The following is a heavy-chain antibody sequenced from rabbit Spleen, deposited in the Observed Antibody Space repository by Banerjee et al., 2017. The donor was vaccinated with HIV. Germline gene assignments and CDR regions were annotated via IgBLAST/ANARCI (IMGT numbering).Heavy chain of an antibody. CDR3: VRGVYDDYDTYYFDL. Sequence: QEQLEESGGDLVKPGASLTLTCSASGVSFSSNYYMCWVRQAPGKGLEWIACIDGGVSVNTYYASWVKGRFTISKTSSTTVTLQMTSLTAADTATYFCVRGVYDDYDTYYFDLWGPGTLVTVS. D-gene: IGHD2-1*01. J-gene: IGHJ4*01. V-gene: IGHV1S45*01. CDR2: IDGGVSVNT. CDR1: GVSFSSNYY.